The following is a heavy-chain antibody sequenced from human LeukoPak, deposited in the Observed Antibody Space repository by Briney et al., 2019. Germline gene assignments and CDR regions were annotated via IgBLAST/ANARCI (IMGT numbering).Heavy chain of an antibody. D-gene: IGHD3-10*01. V-gene: IGHV1-46*01. J-gene: IGHJ5*02. CDR1: GYTFTSYY. Sequence: ASVKVSCKASGYTFTSYYMHWVRQAPGQGLEWMGIINPSGGSTSYAQKFQGRVTMTRDTSTSTVYMELSSLRSEDTAVYYCARARITMVRGVIINNWFDPWGQGTLVTVSS. CDR2: INPSGGST. CDR3: ARARITMVRGVIINNWFDP.